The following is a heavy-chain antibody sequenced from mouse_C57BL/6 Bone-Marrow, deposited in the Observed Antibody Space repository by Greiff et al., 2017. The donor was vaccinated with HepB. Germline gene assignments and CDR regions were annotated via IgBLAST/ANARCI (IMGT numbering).Heavy chain of an antibody. Sequence: QVQLKQPGAELVKPGASVKLSCKASGYTFTSYWMHWVKQRPGQGLEWIGMIHPNSGSTNYNEKFKSKATLTVDKSSSTAYMQLSSLTSEDSAVYYCAREIWSVFAYWGQGTLVTVSA. CDR3: AREIWSVFAY. D-gene: IGHD1-1*02. J-gene: IGHJ3*01. V-gene: IGHV1-64*01. CDR1: GYTFTSYW. CDR2: IHPNSGST.